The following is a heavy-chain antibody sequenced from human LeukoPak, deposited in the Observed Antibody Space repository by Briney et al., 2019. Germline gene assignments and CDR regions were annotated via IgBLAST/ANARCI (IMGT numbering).Heavy chain of an antibody. CDR2: ISGYNGNT. Sequence: ASVKVSCKASGYTLTSYGISWVRQAPGQGLEWMGWISGYNGNTNYAQKLQGRVTMTTDTSTSTAYMELCSLRSEDTAVYYCARNYDSSGYYYYYYMDVWGKGTTVTVSS. CDR3: ARNYDSSGYYYYYYMDV. V-gene: IGHV1-18*01. D-gene: IGHD3-22*01. CDR1: GYTLTSYG. J-gene: IGHJ6*03.